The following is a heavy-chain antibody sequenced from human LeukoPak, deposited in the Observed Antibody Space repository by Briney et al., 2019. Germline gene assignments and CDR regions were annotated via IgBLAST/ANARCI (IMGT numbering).Heavy chain of an antibody. Sequence: ASVKVSCKASGYTFTSYGISWVRQAPGQGLEWMGVINPSGGSTSYAQKFQDRVTMTSDTSTSTVYMELSSLRSEDTAVYYCARGEGEKVVVVPADFDFWGQGTLVTVSS. J-gene: IGHJ4*02. CDR3: ARGEGEKVVVVPADFDF. D-gene: IGHD2-2*01. CDR1: GYTFTSYG. CDR2: INPSGGST. V-gene: IGHV1-46*01.